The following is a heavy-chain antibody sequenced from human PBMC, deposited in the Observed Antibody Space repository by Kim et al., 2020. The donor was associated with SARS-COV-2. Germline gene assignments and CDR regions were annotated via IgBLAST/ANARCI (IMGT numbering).Heavy chain of an antibody. D-gene: IGHD2-21*02. V-gene: IGHV4-59*13. CDR1: GGSISSYY. CDR3: ARDRTPGDWDPYYYYGMDV. CDR2: IYYSGST. J-gene: IGHJ6*01. Sequence: SETLSLTCTVSGGSISSYYWSWIRQPPGKGLEWIGYIYYSGSTNYNPSLKSRVTISVDTSKNQFSLKLSSVTAADTAVYYCARDRTPGDWDPYYYYGMDV.